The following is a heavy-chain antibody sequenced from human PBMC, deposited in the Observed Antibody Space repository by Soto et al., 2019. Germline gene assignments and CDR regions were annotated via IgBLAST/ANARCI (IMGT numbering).Heavy chain of an antibody. D-gene: IGHD4-17*01. CDR3: ARVWATVTNWFDP. CDR1: GYTFTSYA. CDR2: INAGNGNT. J-gene: IGHJ5*02. V-gene: IGHV1-3*01. Sequence: VSVKVSCKASGYTFTSYAMHWVRQAPGQRLEWMGWINAGNGNTKYSQKFQGRVTITRDTSTSTAYMELRGLRSDDTAVYYCARVWATVTNWFDPWGQGTLVTVSS.